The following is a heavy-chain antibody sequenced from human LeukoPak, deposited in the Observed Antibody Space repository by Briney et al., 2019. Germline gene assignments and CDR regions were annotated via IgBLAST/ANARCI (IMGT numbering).Heavy chain of an antibody. V-gene: IGHV1-2*02. CDR3: ARDSSPHIVVQH. CDR2: INPNSGGT. Sequence: ASVKVSCKASGYTFTGYYMHWVRQAPGQGLEWMGWINPNSGGTNYAQKFQGRVTMTRDTSISTAYMELSRLRSDDTVVYYCARDSSPHIVVQHWGQGTLVTVSS. J-gene: IGHJ1*01. D-gene: IGHD3-22*01. CDR1: GYTFTGYY.